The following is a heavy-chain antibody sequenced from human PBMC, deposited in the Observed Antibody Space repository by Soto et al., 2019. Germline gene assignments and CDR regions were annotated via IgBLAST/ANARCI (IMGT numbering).Heavy chain of an antibody. CDR1: GGTFSSYA. Sequence: QVQLVQSGAEVKKPGSSVKVSCKASGGTFSSYAISWVRQAPGQGLEWMGGIIPIFGTANYAQKFQGRVTITADESTRTAYMELSSLRSEDTAVYYCARLTYDYGDYGDYYYYGMDVWGQGTTVTVSS. CDR3: ARLTYDYGDYGDYYYYGMDV. D-gene: IGHD4-17*01. CDR2: IIPIFGTA. J-gene: IGHJ6*02. V-gene: IGHV1-69*01.